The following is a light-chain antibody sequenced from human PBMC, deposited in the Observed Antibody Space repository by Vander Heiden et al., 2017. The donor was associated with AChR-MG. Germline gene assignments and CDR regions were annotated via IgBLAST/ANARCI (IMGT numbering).Light chain of an antibody. Sequence: EIVLTQSPATLSLSPGERATLSCRASHGVNNYSAWYQQRPGQAPRLLIYAASNRATGIPARFSGTGSGTDFTLTISSREPEDFAVYYCQQRSNWPLLTFGGGTKVEIK. CDR3: QQRSNWPLLT. CDR2: AAS. CDR1: HGVNNY. J-gene: IGKJ4*01. V-gene: IGKV3-11*01.